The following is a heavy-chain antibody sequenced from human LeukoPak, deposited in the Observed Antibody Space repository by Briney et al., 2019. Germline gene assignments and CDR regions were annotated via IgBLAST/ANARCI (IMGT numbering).Heavy chain of an antibody. V-gene: IGHV6-1*01. CDR2: TYYRSKWYN. CDR1: GDSVSSNSAA. D-gene: IGHD5-12*01. Sequence: SQTLSLTRAISGDSVSSNSAAWNWIRQSPSRGLEWLGRTYYRSKWYNDYAVSVKSRITINPDTSKNQFSLQLNSVTPEDTAVYYCARDLSGYSGYDSYYFDYWGQGTLVTVSS. CDR3: ARDLSGYSGYDSYYFDY. J-gene: IGHJ4*02.